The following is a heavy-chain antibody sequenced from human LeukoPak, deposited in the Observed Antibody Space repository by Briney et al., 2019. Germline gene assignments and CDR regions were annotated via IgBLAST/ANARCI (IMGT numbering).Heavy chain of an antibody. Sequence: GGSLRLSCAASGLTLSSYDMHWVRQATGKGLEWVSAIGTAGVTYYPGSVKGRFTISRENAKNSLYLQMNSLRAGDTAVYYCARARYSSSWYFDYWGQGTLVTVSS. D-gene: IGHD6-13*01. CDR2: IGTAGVT. CDR1: GLTLSSYD. CDR3: ARARYSSSWYFDY. J-gene: IGHJ4*02. V-gene: IGHV3-13*01.